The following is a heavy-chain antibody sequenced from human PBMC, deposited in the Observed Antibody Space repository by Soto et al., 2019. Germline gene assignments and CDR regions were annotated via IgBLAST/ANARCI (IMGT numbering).Heavy chain of an antibody. D-gene: IGHD3-10*01. Sequence: ASVKVSCKVSGYTLTELSMHWVRQAPGKGLEGMGGFDPEDGETIYAQKFQGRVNMTEDTSTDTAYMVLSSLISEDTAVYYCATVRMVRGAMNAFYIWGQGTMVTVSS. J-gene: IGHJ3*02. V-gene: IGHV1-24*01. CDR3: ATVRMVRGAMNAFYI. CDR1: GYTLTELS. CDR2: FDPEDGET.